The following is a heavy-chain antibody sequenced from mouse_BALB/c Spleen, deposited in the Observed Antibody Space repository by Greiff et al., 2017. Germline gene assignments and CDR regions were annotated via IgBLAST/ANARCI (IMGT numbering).Heavy chain of an antibody. Sequence: EVKLVESGGGLVKPGGSLKLSCAASGFTFSSYAMSWVRQTPEKRLEWVASISSGGSTYYPDSVKGRFTISRDNARSILYLQMSSLRSEDTAMYYCAKDYFDYWGQGTTLTVSS. J-gene: IGHJ2*01. CDR3: AKDYFDY. CDR1: GFTFSSYA. CDR2: ISSGGST. V-gene: IGHV5-6-5*01.